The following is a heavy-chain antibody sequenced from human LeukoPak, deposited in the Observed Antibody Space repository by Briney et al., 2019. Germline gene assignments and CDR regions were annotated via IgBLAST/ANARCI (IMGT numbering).Heavy chain of an antibody. CDR1: GYSFTAYY. CDR3: ARGPSQIMENYMDV. V-gene: IGHV1-2*02. Sequence: GASVKVSCKASGYSFTAYYMHWVRQAPGQGLKWVGWINPNSGGTNYAQRFQGRVTMTRDTSISTVYMQLSRLRSDDTAVYYCARGPSQIMENYMDVWGKGTTVTVSS. CDR2: INPNSGGT. J-gene: IGHJ6*03. D-gene: IGHD3-16*01.